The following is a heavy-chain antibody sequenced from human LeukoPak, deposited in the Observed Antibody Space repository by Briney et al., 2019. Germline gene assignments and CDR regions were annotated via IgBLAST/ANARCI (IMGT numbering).Heavy chain of an antibody. CDR2: ISSSSSYI. CDR3: ASGIAAATSW. Sequence: GGSLRLSCAASGFTLTKYWMTWVRQAPGKGLEWVSSISSSSSYIYYADSVKGRFTISRDNAKNSLYLQMNSLRAEDTAVYYCASGIAAATSWWGQGTLVTVSS. J-gene: IGHJ4*02. D-gene: IGHD6-13*01. CDR1: GFTLTKYW. V-gene: IGHV3-21*01.